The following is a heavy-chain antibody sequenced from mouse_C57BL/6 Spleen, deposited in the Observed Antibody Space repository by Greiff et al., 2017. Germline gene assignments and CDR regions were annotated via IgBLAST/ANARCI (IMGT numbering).Heavy chain of an antibody. Sequence: EVKLMESEGGLVQPGSSMKLSCTASGFTFSDYYMAWVRQVPEKGLEWVANINYDGSSTYYLDSLKSRFIISRDNAKNILYLQMSSLKSEDTATYYCARGSYGYAMDYWGQGTSVTVSS. CDR3: ARGSYGYAMDY. D-gene: IGHD2-12*01. CDR1: GFTFSDYY. CDR2: INYDGSST. V-gene: IGHV5-16*01. J-gene: IGHJ4*01.